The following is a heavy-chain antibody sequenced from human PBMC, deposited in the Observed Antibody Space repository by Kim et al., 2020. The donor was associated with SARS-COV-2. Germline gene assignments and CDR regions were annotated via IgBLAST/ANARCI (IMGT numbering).Heavy chain of an antibody. CDR1: GYTFTSYG. J-gene: IGHJ1*01. D-gene: IGHD3-3*01. Sequence: ASVKVSCKASGYTFTSYGISWVRQAPGQGLEWMGWISAYNGNTNYAQKLQGRVTMTTDTSTSTAYMELRSLRSDDTAVYYCARESYDFWSGYYSPAEYFQHWGQGTLVTVSS. CDR2: ISAYNGNT. CDR3: ARESYDFWSGYYSPAEYFQH. V-gene: IGHV1-18*01.